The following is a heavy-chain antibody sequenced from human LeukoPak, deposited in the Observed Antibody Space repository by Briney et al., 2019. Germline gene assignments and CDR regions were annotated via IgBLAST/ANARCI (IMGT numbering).Heavy chain of an antibody. CDR2: INWNGGST. V-gene: IGHV3-20*04. CDR1: GFTFDDYG. J-gene: IGHJ6*03. D-gene: IGHD1-1*01. Sequence: GGSLRLSCAASGFTFDDYGMSWGRQAPGKGLEWVSGINWNGGSTGYADSVKGRFTISRDNAKNSLYLQMNSLRAEDTALYYCARGDDSYYYYMDVWGKGTTVTVSS. CDR3: ARGDDSYYYYMDV.